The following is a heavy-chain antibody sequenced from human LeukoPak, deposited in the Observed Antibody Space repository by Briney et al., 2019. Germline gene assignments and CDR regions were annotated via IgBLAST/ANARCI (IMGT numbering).Heavy chain of an antibody. CDR1: GFTFSGSA. Sequence: GGSLRLSCAASGFTFSGSAMSWVRQAPGKGLEWVSAISGNGAATFYADSVKGRFTVSRDNSKNTVYLQMNSLRAEDTAIYYCAKTLPPGLRYFDWLLSFDYWGQGTLVTVSS. CDR2: ISGNGAAT. J-gene: IGHJ4*02. CDR3: AKTLPPGLRYFDWLLSFDY. V-gene: IGHV3-23*01. D-gene: IGHD3-9*01.